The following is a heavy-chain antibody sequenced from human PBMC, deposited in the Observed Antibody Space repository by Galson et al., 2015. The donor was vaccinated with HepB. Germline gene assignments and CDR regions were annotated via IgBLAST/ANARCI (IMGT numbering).Heavy chain of an antibody. D-gene: IGHD1-26*01. CDR1: GFTFSSYW. CDR3: ARGGRKSQLMGAYWYFDL. CDR2: IKQDGSEK. V-gene: IGHV3-7*03. Sequence: SLRLSCAASGFTFSSYWMSWVRQAPGKGLEWVANIKQDGSEKYYVDSVKGRFTISRDNAKNSLYLQMNSLRAEDTAVYYCARGGRKSQLMGAYWYFDLWGRGTLVTVSS. J-gene: IGHJ2*01.